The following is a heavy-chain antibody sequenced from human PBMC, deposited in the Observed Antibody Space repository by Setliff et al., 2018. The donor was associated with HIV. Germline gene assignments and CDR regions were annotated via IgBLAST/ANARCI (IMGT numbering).Heavy chain of an antibody. J-gene: IGHJ5*02. D-gene: IGHD3-9*01. V-gene: IGHV1-18*01. CDR3: ARRADRFDL. CDR2: ISDYNSNT. CDR1: GYALTSYS. Sequence: ASVKVSCKASGYALTSYSLTWVRQAPGQGLEWMGWISDYNSNTEYAQKFPGRVTMTKDTSTSTAYMELRSLRPDDTAVYFCARRADRFDLWGQGTLVTVSS.